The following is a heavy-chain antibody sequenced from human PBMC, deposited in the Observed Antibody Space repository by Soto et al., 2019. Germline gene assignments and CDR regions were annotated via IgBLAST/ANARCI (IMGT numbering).Heavy chain of an antibody. CDR3: CFYRDRCAWHVEF. V-gene: IGHV3-15*07. CDR2: IKSEANGGTT. Sequence: EVQLVESGGGLVKPGGSLRLSCAASGFSFSNAWMKWVRQAPGKGLEWVGRIKSEANGGTTDHAAAVKGRFIISRDDFKNLLFLEMESLVTEGSAVFFCCFYRDRCAWHVEFWGQGTLVTVSS. CDR1: GFSFSNAW. J-gene: IGHJ4*02. D-gene: IGHD3-16*01.